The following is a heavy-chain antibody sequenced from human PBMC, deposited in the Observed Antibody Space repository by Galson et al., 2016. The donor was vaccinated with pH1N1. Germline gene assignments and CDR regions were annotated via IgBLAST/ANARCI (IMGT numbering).Heavy chain of an antibody. J-gene: IGHJ6*02. V-gene: IGHV3-7*01. CDR2: IKQDGSEK. D-gene: IGHD4-17*01. CDR1: GFTFSTYW. CDR3: ARDHDFGDSDPSHYYYGMDV. Sequence: SLRLSCAASGFTFSTYWMTWVRQAPGKGLEWVANIKQDGSEKYYVDSVKGRFTISRDNAKNSLYLQMSSLRAEDTAVYYCARDHDFGDSDPSHYYYGMDVWGQGTTVTVSS.